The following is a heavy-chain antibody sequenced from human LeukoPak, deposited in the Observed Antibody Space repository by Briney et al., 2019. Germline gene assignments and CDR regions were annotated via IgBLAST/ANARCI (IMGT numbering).Heavy chain of an antibody. CDR2: IYSGGST. CDR1: GFTVSSNY. V-gene: IGHV3-66*04. D-gene: IGHD6-13*01. Sequence: PGGSLRLSCAASGFTVSSNYMSWVRQAPGKGLEWVSVIYSGGSTYYADSVKGRFTISRDNSKNTLYLQMNSPRAEDTAVYYCAKPPYSSSWYKQGGFDYWGQGTLVTVSS. CDR3: AKPPYSSSWYKQGGFDY. J-gene: IGHJ4*02.